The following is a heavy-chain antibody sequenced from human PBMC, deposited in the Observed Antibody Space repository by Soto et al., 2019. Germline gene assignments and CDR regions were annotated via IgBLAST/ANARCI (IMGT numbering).Heavy chain of an antibody. CDR2: IYHSGST. Sequence: PSETLSLTCAVSGYSISSGYYWGWIRQPPGKGLEWIGSIYHSGSTYYNPSLKSRVTISVDTSKNQFSLKLSSVTAADTAVYYCARELLFYDSDGFSWDDAFDIWGQGTMVTVSS. D-gene: IGHD3-22*01. CDR1: GYSISSGYY. CDR3: ARELLFYDSDGFSWDDAFDI. J-gene: IGHJ3*02. V-gene: IGHV4-38-2*02.